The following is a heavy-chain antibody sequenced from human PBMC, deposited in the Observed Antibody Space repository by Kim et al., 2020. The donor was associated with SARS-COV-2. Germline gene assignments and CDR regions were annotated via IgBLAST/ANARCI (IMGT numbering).Heavy chain of an antibody. CDR1: GGSISSSNW. V-gene: IGHV4-4*02. Sequence: SETLSLTCAVSGGSISSSNWWSWVRQPPGKGLEWIGEIYHSGSTNYNPSLKSRVTISVDKSKNQFSLKLSSVTAADTAVYYCARIPRGDNSGSYYGSGYWGQGTLVTVSS. CDR2: IYHSGST. D-gene: IGHD1-26*01. J-gene: IGHJ4*02. CDR3: ARIPRGDNSGSYYGSGY.